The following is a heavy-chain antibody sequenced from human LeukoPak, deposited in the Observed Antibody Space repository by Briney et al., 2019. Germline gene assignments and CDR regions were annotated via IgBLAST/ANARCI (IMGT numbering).Heavy chain of an antibody. CDR3: ARETHNGSGMSNAFDI. CDR2: IYYSGST. D-gene: IGHD3-10*01. CDR1: GGSISSGGYY. Sequence: SETLSLTCTVSGGSISSGGYYWSWIRQHPGKGLEWIGYIYYSGSTYYNPSLKSRVTISVDTSKNQFSLKLSSVTAADTAVYYRARETHNGSGMSNAFDIWGQGTMVTVSS. V-gene: IGHV4-31*03. J-gene: IGHJ3*02.